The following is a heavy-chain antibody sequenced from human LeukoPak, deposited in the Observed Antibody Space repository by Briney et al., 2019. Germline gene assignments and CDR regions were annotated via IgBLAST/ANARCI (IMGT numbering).Heavy chain of an antibody. CDR1: GGSISSYY. CDR3: ARVSVVVTALFDY. CDR2: INHSGST. Sequence: SETLSLTCTVSGGSISSYYWSWIRQPPGKGLEWIGEINHSGSTNYNPSLKSRVTISVDTSKSQFSLKLSSVTAADTAVYYCARVSVVVTALFDYWGQGTLVTVSS. J-gene: IGHJ4*02. V-gene: IGHV4-34*01. D-gene: IGHD2-21*02.